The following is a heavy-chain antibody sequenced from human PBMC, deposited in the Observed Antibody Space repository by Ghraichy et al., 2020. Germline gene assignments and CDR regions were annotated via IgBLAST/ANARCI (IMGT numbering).Heavy chain of an antibody. D-gene: IGHD7-27*01. V-gene: IGHV3-23*01. CDR2: ITTSGGST. J-gene: IGHJ2*01. Sequence: GGSLRLSCAASGFTSSNYAMSWVRQAPGKGLEWVSTITTSGGSTYYADSVKGRLTISRDNSKNTLYLQMNSLRVEDTAVYYCAKMTGNWGGLHLFFDHWGRGTLVTVSS. CDR3: AKMTGNWGGLHLFFDH. CDR1: GFTSSNYA.